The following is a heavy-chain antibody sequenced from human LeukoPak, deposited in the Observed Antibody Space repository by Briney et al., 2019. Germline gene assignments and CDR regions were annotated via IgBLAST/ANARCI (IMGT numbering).Heavy chain of an antibody. V-gene: IGHV3-21*01. CDR3: ARYCSSTSCQEDY. Sequence: GGSLRLSCAASGFTFSSYSMNWVRQAPGKGLEWVSSISSSSSSYIYYADSVKGRFTISRDNAKNSLYLQMNSLRAEDTAVYYCARYCSSTSCQEDYWGQGTLVTVSS. CDR2: ISSSSSSYI. CDR1: GFTFSSYS. D-gene: IGHD2-2*01. J-gene: IGHJ4*02.